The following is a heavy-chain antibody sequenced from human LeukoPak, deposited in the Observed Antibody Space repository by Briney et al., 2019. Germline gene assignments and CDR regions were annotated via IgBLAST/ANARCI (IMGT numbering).Heavy chain of an antibody. CDR3: ARDKLQQQLVLDY. V-gene: IGHV1-69*13. J-gene: IGHJ4*02. CDR1: GGTFSSYA. CDR2: IIPIFGTA. Sequence: SVKVSCKASGGTFSSYAISWVRQAPGQGLEWMGGIIPIFGTANYAQKFQGSVTITADESTSTAYMELSSLRSEDTAVYYCARDKLQQQLVLDYWGQGTLVTVSS. D-gene: IGHD6-13*01.